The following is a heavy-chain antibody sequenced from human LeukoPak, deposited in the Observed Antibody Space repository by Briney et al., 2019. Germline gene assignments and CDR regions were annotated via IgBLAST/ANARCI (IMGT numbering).Heavy chain of an antibody. CDR2: ISYDGSNK. CDR1: GFTFSSYA. CDR3: ARGHDSGYSFFDY. V-gene: IGHV3-30-3*01. J-gene: IGHJ4*02. D-gene: IGHD3-22*01. Sequence: PGRSLRLSCAASGFTFSSYAMHWVRQARGEGLEWVAVISYDGSNKYYADSVKGRFTISRDNSKNTLYLQMNSLRAEDTAVYYCARGHDSGYSFFDYWRQGTLVTVSP.